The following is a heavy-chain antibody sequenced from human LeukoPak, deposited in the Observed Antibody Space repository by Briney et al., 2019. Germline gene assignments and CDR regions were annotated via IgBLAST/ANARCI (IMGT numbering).Heavy chain of an antibody. J-gene: IGHJ4*02. Sequence: PSETLSLTCTVSGXSISNYWWSWIPQPPGKGLEWIGYVFDSGGTNYNPSLKSRVTISVDTSKKQFSLKLSSVTAADTAVYYCARGYSSSWNYFDYWGQGTPVTVSS. V-gene: IGHV4-59*01. D-gene: IGHD6-13*01. CDR3: ARGYSSSWNYFDY. CDR2: VFDSGGT. CDR1: GXSISNYW.